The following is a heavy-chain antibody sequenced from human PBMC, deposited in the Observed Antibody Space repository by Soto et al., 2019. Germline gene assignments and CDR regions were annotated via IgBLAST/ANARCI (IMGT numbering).Heavy chain of an antibody. D-gene: IGHD3-10*01. CDR2: VSPYSGNT. CDR1: GVTLTSYA. J-gene: IGHJ4*02. V-gene: IGHV1-18*01. CDR3: AAGTFLGPGQY. Sequence: QLQLVQSGIEVKKPGSSVKVSCKTSGVTLTSYAISWVRQAHGHGLEWLGWVSPYSGNTNYSPKVQGRVTLTADTTTGTAYMERRSLTSADTAVYFCAAGTFLGPGQYGGQGTLVTVSS.